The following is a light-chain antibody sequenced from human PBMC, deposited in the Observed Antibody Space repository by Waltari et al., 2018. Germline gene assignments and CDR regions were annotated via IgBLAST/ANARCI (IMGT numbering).Light chain of an antibody. CDR1: NIESKS. CDR2: DDR. CDR3: QVWDNGNDQLV. Sequence: SYVLTQSPSVSAAPGQTARITCDGDNIESKSVHWYQQKPGQAPVVVVYDDRDRPSGIPDGFSGSNAGNTATLTISRVEDGDEADYYCQVWDNGNDQLVFGGGTRLTVL. J-gene: IGLJ3*02. V-gene: IGLV3-21*02.